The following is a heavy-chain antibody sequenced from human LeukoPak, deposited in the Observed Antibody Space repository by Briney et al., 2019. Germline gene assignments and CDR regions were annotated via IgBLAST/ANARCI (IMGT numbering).Heavy chain of an antibody. Sequence: GGSLRLSCAASGFTFSSYAMSWVRQAPGKGLEWVSAISGSGGSTYYADSVKGRFTISRDNSKSTLYLQMNSLRAEDTAVYYCAKDRDFWSGLIAGYYFDYWGQGTLVTVSS. CDR3: AKDRDFWSGLIAGYYFDY. D-gene: IGHD3-3*01. V-gene: IGHV3-23*01. J-gene: IGHJ4*02. CDR2: ISGSGGST. CDR1: GFTFSSYA.